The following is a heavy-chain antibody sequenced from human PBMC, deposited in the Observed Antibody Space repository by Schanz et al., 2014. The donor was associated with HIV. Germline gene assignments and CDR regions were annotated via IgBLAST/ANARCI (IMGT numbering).Heavy chain of an antibody. CDR2: TSYDGTKK. CDR1: GFNFNSYG. CDR3: AKDRNYYESKYRGKGNYYYYYGMDV. V-gene: IGHV3-30*18. J-gene: IGHJ6*02. Sequence: QVQLVESGGGVVQPGRSLRLSCVASGFNFNSYGMHWVRQAPGKGLEWVAVTSYDGTKKHNADSVKGRLTISRDNSKNSLSLLIKSLRAEDAAVYYCAKDRNYYESKYRGKGNYYYYYGMDVWGQGTTVTVSS. D-gene: IGHD3-22*01.